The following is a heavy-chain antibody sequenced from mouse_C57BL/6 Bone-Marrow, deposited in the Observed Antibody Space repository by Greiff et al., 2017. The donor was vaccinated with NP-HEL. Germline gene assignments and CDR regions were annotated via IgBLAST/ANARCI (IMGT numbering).Heavy chain of an antibody. Sequence: DVKLVESGGGLVQPGGSLKLSCAASGFTFSDYYMYWVRQTPEKRLEWVAYISNGGGSTYYPDTVKGRFTISRDNAKNTLYLQMSRLKSEDTAMYYCARRYYGSRKDSYYAMDYWGQGTSVTVSS. CDR1: GFTFSDYY. V-gene: IGHV5-12*01. CDR2: ISNGGGST. D-gene: IGHD1-1*01. CDR3: ARRYYGSRKDSYYAMDY. J-gene: IGHJ4*01.